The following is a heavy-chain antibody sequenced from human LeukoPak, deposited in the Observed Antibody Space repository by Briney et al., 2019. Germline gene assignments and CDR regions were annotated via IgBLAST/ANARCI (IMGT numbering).Heavy chain of an antibody. Sequence: PGRSLRLSCAAAAFTFTSYCIHWVRQAAGRGLEWVAVISYDGSNKYYADSVKGRFTISRDNSKNTLYLQINSLRAEDTAVYYCAKDRVTMVRGVNYYGMDVWGKGTTVTVSS. CDR3: AKDRVTMVRGVNYYGMDV. CDR2: ISYDGSNK. D-gene: IGHD3-10*01. V-gene: IGHV3-30*18. J-gene: IGHJ6*04. CDR1: AFTFTSYC.